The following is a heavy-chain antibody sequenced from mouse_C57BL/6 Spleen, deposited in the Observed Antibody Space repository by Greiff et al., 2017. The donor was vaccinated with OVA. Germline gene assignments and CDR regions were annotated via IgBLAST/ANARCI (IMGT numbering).Heavy chain of an antibody. D-gene: IGHD1-1*01. CDR2: INPNNGGT. V-gene: IGHV1-22*01. CDR1: GYTFTDYN. J-gene: IGHJ2*01. CDR3: ARRHYGSSYNLDY. Sequence: VQLKESGPELVKPGASVKLSCKASGYTFTDYNMHWVKQSHGKSLEWIGYINPNNGGTSYNQKFKGKATLTVNKSSSTAYMELRSLTSEESAIYYCARRHYGSSYNLDYWGQGTTLTVSS.